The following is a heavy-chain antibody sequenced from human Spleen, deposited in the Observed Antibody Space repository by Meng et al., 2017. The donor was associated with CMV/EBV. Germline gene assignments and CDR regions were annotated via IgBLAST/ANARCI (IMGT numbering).Heavy chain of an antibody. Sequence: GGSLRLSCAASGFTFSSYWMSWVRQAPGKGLEWVSYITSGGGSMYYADSVKGRFTISRDNAKNSLYLQMNSLRAEDTAVYYCARLRRITIFGVEGDDAFDIWGQGTMVTVSS. D-gene: IGHD3-3*01. J-gene: IGHJ3*02. CDR3: ARLRRITIFGVEGDDAFDI. CDR1: GFTFSSYW. V-gene: IGHV3-48*04. CDR2: ITSGGGSM.